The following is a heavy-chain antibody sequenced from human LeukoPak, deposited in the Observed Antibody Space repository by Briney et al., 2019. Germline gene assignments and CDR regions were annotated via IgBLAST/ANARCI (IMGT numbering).Heavy chain of an antibody. V-gene: IGHV4-38-2*02. Sequence: SETLSLTCTVSGYSISSGYFWGWIRQPPGKGLDWIGNIYQSGSTYYNPSLKSRVTMSVDTSKNQFSLKLSSVTAADTAVYYCARVYGDFQNDAFDIWGQGTMVTVSS. CDR2: IYQSGST. CDR3: ARVYGDFQNDAFDI. CDR1: GYSISSGYF. D-gene: IGHD4-17*01. J-gene: IGHJ3*02.